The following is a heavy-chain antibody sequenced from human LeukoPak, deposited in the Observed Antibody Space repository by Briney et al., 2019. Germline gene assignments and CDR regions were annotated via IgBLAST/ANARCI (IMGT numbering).Heavy chain of an antibody. CDR1: AGSISTYY. J-gene: IGHJ3*02. CDR2: IDYSGGT. D-gene: IGHD7-27*01. Sequence: PSETLSLTCTVSAGSISTYYWSWIRQSPGTGLEFIGYIDYSGGTNYNPSLKSRVTMSVDTSKNHFSLKLSSLTAADTAVYYCARAGANWGGFAFDIWGQGTMVTASS. V-gene: IGHV4-59*01. CDR3: ARAGANWGGFAFDI.